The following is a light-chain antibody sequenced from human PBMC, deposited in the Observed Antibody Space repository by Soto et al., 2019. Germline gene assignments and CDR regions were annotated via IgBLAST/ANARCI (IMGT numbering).Light chain of an antibody. Sequence: EIVLTQSPATLSLSPGERATLSCRASQSVSNYLSCYQQKPGLAPRLLMYETSRRATGIPARFSGSGSGTDFTLTISSLEPEDFAVYYCQQRNNWRDTFGQGTRLEIK. V-gene: IGKV3-11*01. CDR3: QQRNNWRDT. J-gene: IGKJ5*01. CDR2: ETS. CDR1: QSVSNY.